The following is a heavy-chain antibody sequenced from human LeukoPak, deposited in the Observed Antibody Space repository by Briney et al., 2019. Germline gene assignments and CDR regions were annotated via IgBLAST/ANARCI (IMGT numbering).Heavy chain of an antibody. V-gene: IGHV4-34*01. CDR1: GGSFSGYY. Sequence: SETLSLTCAVYGGSFSGYYWSWIRQPPGKGLEWIGEINHSGSTNYNPSLKSRVTISVDTSKNQFSLKLSPVTAADTAVYYCASGYYYDSSGYDYWGQGTLVTVSS. CDR3: ASGYYYDSSGYDY. CDR2: INHSGST. J-gene: IGHJ4*02. D-gene: IGHD3-22*01.